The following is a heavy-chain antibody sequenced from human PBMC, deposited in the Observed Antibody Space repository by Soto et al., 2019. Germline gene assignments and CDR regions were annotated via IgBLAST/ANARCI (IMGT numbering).Heavy chain of an antibody. D-gene: IGHD2-15*01. Sequence: GGSLRLSCAASGFTFSSYWMSWVRQAPGKGLEWVANIKQDGSEKYYVDSVKGRFTISRDNAKNTLYLQMNSLRAEDTAVYYCARGGRGYYYYYGMDVWGQGTTVTVSS. J-gene: IGHJ6*02. V-gene: IGHV3-7*01. CDR2: IKQDGSEK. CDR3: ARGGRGYYYYYGMDV. CDR1: GFTFSSYW.